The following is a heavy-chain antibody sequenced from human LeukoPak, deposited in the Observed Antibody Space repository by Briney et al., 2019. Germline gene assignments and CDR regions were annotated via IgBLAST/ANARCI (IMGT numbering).Heavy chain of an antibody. Sequence: PGGSLRLSCAASGFTFSSYAMSWVRQAPGKGLEWVSAISGSGGSTYYADSVEGRFTISRDNSKNTLYLQMNSLRAEDTAVYYCAKPNYRFGEYGNFDYWGQGTLVTVSS. V-gene: IGHV3-23*01. CDR1: GFTFSSYA. CDR2: ISGSGGST. CDR3: AKPNYRFGEYGNFDY. J-gene: IGHJ4*02. D-gene: IGHD3-10*01.